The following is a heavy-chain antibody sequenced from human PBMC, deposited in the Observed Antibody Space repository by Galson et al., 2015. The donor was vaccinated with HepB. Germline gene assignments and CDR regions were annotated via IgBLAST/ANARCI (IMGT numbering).Heavy chain of an antibody. CDR2: ISYDGSNK. CDR1: GFTFSSYA. J-gene: IGHJ4*02. Sequence: SLRLSCAASGFTFSSYAMHWVRQAPGKGLEWVAVISYDGSNKYYADSVKGRFTISRDNSKNTLYLQMNSLRAEDTAVYYCARGGLWNCGGDCYVFDYWGQGTLVTVSS. D-gene: IGHD2-21*02. V-gene: IGHV3-30*04. CDR3: ARGGLWNCGGDCYVFDY.